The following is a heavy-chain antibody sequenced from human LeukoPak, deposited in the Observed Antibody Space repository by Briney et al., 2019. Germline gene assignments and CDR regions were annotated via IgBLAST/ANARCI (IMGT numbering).Heavy chain of an antibody. V-gene: IGHV4-30-2*01. CDR2: IYHSGSP. CDR1: GGSISSGGYS. J-gene: IGHJ4*02. CDR3: ATTVAGLDY. Sequence: SETLSLTCAVSGGSISSGGYSWSWIRQPPGKGLEWIGYIYHSGSPYYNPSLKSRVTISVDRSKNQFSLKLSSVTAADTAVYYCATTVAGLDYWGQGTLVTVSS. D-gene: IGHD6-19*01.